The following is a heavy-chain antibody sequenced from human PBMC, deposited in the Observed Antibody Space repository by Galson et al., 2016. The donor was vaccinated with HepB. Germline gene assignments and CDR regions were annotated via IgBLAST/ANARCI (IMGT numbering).Heavy chain of an antibody. CDR1: GFTFNHAW. D-gene: IGHD6-19*01. Sequence: SLRLSCAASGFTFNHAWMNWVRQAPGKGLEWVGRTKGEADGGTIDYAAPVKGRFSISRADSKNTLFLQMTSLQTEDTAAYYCWARGLGVADDDAFDVWGRGTMVTVSS. CDR2: TKGEADGGTI. V-gene: IGHV3-15*05. J-gene: IGHJ3*01. CDR3: WARGLGVADDDAFDV.